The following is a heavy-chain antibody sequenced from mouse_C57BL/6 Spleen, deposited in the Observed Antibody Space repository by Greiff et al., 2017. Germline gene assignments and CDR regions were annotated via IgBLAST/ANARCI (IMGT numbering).Heavy chain of an antibody. CDR3: ARGGGLREYYAMGY. V-gene: IGHV1-64*01. Sequence: QVHVKQPGAELVKPGASVKLSCKASGYTFTSYWMHWVKQRPGQGLEWIGMIHPNSGSTNYNEKFKSKATLTVDKSSSTAYMQLSSLTSEDSAVYSCARGGGLREYYAMGYWGQETSVTVSS. J-gene: IGHJ4*01. D-gene: IGHD2-2*01. CDR1: GYTFTSYW. CDR2: IHPNSGST.